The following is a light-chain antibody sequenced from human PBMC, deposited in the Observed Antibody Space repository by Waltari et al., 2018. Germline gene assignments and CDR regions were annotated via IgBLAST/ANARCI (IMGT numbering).Light chain of an antibody. CDR3: QQYDTTPLT. CDR2: WAS. Sequence: DIVMTQSPDSLAVSLGDRATINCKSIQSLLFSSNNKNYLAWYQQKPGQPPKLLIYWASIRESGVPDRFSGSGSGTDFTLTISSLQAEDVAVYYCQQYDTTPLTFGGGTKVEIK. CDR1: QSLLFSSNNKNY. V-gene: IGKV4-1*01. J-gene: IGKJ4*01.